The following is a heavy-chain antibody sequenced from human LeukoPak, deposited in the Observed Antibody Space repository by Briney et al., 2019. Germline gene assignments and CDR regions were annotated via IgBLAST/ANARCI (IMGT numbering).Heavy chain of an antibody. J-gene: IGHJ6*02. CDR2: INHSGST. CDR3: ARGVPPYYYGSGSFKGSYYYGMDV. Sequence: SETLSLTCAVYGGSFSGYYWSWIRQPPEKGLEWIGEINHSGSTNYNPSLKSRVTISVDTSKNQFSLKLSSVTAADTAVYYCARGVPPYYYGSGSFKGSYYYGMDVWGQGTTVTVSS. D-gene: IGHD3-10*01. V-gene: IGHV4-34*01. CDR1: GGSFSGYY.